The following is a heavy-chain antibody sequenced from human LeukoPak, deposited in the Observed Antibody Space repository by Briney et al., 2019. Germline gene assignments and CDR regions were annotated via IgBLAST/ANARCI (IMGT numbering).Heavy chain of an antibody. CDR2: MNPNSGNT. J-gene: IGHJ4*02. Sequence: ASVKVSCKASGYTFTIYDINWVRQAPGQGLEWMGWMNPNSGNTGYAQKFQGRVTMTRNTSISTAYMELSSLRSEDTAVYYCARGRAYYYDSSGLAPDYWGQGTLVTVSS. CDR1: GYTFTIYD. D-gene: IGHD3-22*01. V-gene: IGHV1-8*01. CDR3: ARGRAYYYDSSGLAPDY.